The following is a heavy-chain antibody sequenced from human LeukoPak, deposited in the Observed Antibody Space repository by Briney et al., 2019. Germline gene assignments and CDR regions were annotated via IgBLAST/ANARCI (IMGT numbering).Heavy chain of an antibody. J-gene: IGHJ4*02. CDR1: GFTFSSYA. CDR3: AREYCSGGSCYSSY. D-gene: IGHD2-15*01. CDR2: IYSGGST. V-gene: IGHV3-53*04. Sequence: GGSLRLSCAASGFTFSSYAMIWVRQPPGKGLEWVSVIYSGGSTYYADSVKGRLTISRHNSKNTLYLQMNSLRAEDTAVYYCAREYCSGGSCYSSYWGQGTLVTVSS.